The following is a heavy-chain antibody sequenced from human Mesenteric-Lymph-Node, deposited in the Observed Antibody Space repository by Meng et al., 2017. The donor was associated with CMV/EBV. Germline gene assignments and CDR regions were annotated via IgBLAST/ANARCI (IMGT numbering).Heavy chain of an antibody. CDR1: GYTFTSYD. V-gene: IGHV1-8*03. D-gene: IGHD4-17*01. CDR2: MNPNSGNT. Sequence: ASVKVSCKASGYTFTSYDINWARQATGQGLEWMGWMNPNSGNTGYPQKFQGRVTITWNTSISTAYMELSSLRSEDTAVYYCARLGTGLRGFDPWGQGTLVTVSS. CDR3: ARLGTGLRGFDP. J-gene: IGHJ5*02.